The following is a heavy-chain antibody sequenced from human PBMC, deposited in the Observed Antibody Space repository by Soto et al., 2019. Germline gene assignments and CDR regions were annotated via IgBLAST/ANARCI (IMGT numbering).Heavy chain of an antibody. J-gene: IGHJ4*02. D-gene: IGHD1-1*01. Sequence: XSVNVSCKASGYCFTRYFLLYVRQATGQGPEGMGWMSPFTGTIEHAQKPQGRVTMTRNTSTSTAYMTLSSLSSDCTALYYCARQGTTGANDYWGQGTLVTVSS. CDR3: ARQGTTGANDY. CDR1: GYCFTRYF. V-gene: IGHV1-8*01. CDR2: MSPFTGTI.